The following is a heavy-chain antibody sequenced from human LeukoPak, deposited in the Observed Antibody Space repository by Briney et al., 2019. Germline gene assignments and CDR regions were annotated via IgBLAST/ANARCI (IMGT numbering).Heavy chain of an antibody. V-gene: IGHV3-23*01. CDR2: ISGSGGST. Sequence: GGSLRLSCAASGFTFSSYGMSWVRQAPGKGLEWVSAISGSGGSTYYADSVKGRFTISRDSSKNIFYLQMNSMRAEDTAVYYCAKDRCSNGVGCYYYYMDVWGKGTTVTISS. CDR1: GFTFSSYG. D-gene: IGHD2-8*01. J-gene: IGHJ6*03. CDR3: AKDRCSNGVGCYYYYMDV.